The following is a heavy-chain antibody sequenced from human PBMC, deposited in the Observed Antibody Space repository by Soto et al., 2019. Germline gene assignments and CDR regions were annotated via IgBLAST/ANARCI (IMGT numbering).Heavy chain of an antibody. CDR2: ISYDGSNK. D-gene: IGHD3-10*01. CDR3: AKDRTIEMTGTDY. J-gene: IGHJ4*02. V-gene: IGHV3-30*18. CDR1: GFTFSSYG. Sequence: GGSLRLSCAASGFTFSSYGMHWVRQAPGKGLEWVAVISYDGSNKYYADSVKGRFTISRDNSKNTLYLQMNSLRAEDTAVYYCAKDRTIEMTGTDYWGQGTLVTVS.